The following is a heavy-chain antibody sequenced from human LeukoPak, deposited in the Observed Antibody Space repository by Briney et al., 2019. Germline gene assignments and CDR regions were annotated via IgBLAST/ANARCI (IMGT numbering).Heavy chain of an antibody. D-gene: IGHD5-18*01. Sequence: NPSETLSLTCSVSGGSISSSYWTWIRQPPGKGLEWIGYIYYSGNTNYNPSLKSRVTISVDTSKNQFSLKLSSVTAADTAVYYCARSRGYSYGTTFLDYWGQGTLVTVSS. CDR1: GGSISSSY. CDR3: ARSRGYSYGTTFLDY. J-gene: IGHJ4*02. CDR2: IYYSGNT. V-gene: IGHV4-59*08.